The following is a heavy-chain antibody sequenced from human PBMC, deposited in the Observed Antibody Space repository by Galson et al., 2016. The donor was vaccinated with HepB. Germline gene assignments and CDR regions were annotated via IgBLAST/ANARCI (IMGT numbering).Heavy chain of an antibody. J-gene: IGHJ6*02. CDR2: ISTDGSST. CDR3: ARNPYSGPRYYYGLDV. CDR1: GFTFSSYW. D-gene: IGHD4-23*01. V-gene: IGHV3-74*01. Sequence: SLRLSCAASGFTFSSYWMHWVRQAPGKGLMWVSRISTDGSSTRYADSVKGRFTISRDNAKNTLYLQMRSLRAEDSAMYFCARNPYSGPRYYYGLDVWDRGAMVTVSS.